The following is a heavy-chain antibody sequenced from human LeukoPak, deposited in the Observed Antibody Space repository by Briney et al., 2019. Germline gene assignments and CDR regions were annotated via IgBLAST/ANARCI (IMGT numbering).Heavy chain of an antibody. CDR2: IDTSGCT. CDR1: GGSISSYY. J-gene: IGHJ4*02. D-gene: IGHD6-19*01. CDR3: AGRAQTTGWSFDY. V-gene: IGHV4-4*07. Sequence: ETLSLTCTVSGGSISSYYWSWMRQPAGKGLEWSGQIDTSGCTNYNPSLTRRVAMSVDTSTNHFSLKLSSVTAADTAVYYCAGRAQTTGWSFDYWGQGALVTVSS.